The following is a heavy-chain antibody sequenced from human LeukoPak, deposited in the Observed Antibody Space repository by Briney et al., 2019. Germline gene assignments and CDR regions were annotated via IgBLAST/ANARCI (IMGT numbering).Heavy chain of an antibody. Sequence: GGYLRLSCAASGFTFSSYSMNWVRQAPGKGLEWVSSISSSSSDIDYADSVKGRFTSSRDNARHSLYLQMNSMRAEHKAVYYCAREVYYYDSSGYYYWFDPWGQGTLVTVSS. CDR1: GFTFSSYS. D-gene: IGHD3-22*01. J-gene: IGHJ5*02. CDR3: AREVYYYDSSGYYYWFDP. CDR2: ISSSSSDI. V-gene: IGHV3-21*01.